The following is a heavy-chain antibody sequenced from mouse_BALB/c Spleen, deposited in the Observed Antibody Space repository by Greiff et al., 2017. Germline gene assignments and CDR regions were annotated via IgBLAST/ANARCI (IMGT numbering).Heavy chain of an antibody. J-gene: IGHJ2*01. V-gene: IGHV5-12-1*01. CDR1: GFAFSSYD. Sequence: EVQVVESGGGLVKPGGSLKLSCAASGFAFSSYDMSWVRQTPEKRLEWVAYISSGGGSTYYPDTVKGRFTISRDNAKNTLYLQMSSLKSEDTAMYYCARQRGRGNYVDYWGQGTTLTVSS. D-gene: IGHD3-1*01. CDR2: ISSGGGST. CDR3: ARQRGRGNYVDY.